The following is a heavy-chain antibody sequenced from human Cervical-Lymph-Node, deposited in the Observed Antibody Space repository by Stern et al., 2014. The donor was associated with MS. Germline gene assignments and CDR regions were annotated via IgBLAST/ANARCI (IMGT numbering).Heavy chain of an antibody. CDR3: ARDPLYSSSSYYFYGMDV. V-gene: IGHV3-48*01. Sequence: EVQLVESGGGLVQPGGSLRLSCAASEFTFSRHNMNWVRQAPGKGLEWVSYISSGSSTIYYEDSVKGRFYISRDNAKNSLYLQMNSLRAEDTAVYYCARDPLYSSSSYYFYGMDVWGQGTTVTVSS. CDR1: EFTFSRHN. D-gene: IGHD6-6*01. J-gene: IGHJ6*02. CDR2: ISSGSSTI.